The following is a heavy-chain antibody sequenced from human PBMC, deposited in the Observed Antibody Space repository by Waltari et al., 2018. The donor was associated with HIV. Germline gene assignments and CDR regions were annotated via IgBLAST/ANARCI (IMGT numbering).Heavy chain of an antibody. CDR1: GYTFTSYD. Sequence: QVQLVQSGAEVKKPGASVKVSCKASGYTFTSYDINWVRQATGQGLEWIGWMNPNSGNTGSAQKFQGRVTMTRNTSISTAFMGVCSLKSEDTAVYYCARVYYDSSGYYGAAGYWGQGTLVTVSS. D-gene: IGHD3-22*01. J-gene: IGHJ4*02. CDR2: MNPNSGNT. V-gene: IGHV1-8*01. CDR3: ARVYYDSSGYYGAAGY.